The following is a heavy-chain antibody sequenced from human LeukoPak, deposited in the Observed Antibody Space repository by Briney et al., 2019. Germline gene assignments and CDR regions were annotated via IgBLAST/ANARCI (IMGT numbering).Heavy chain of an antibody. CDR3: ASFGAGYGSGSYYYYGMDV. D-gene: IGHD3-10*01. CDR1: GYTFTSYA. CDR2: ITVYNSNI. V-gene: IGHV1-18*01. Sequence: ASVKVSCKASGYTFTSYAMHWVRQAPGQGLEWMGWITVYNSNIHYAQKFQGRVTMTTDTSTSTAYMELRSLRSDDTAVYYCASFGAGYGSGSYYYYGMDVWGQGTTVTVSS. J-gene: IGHJ6*02.